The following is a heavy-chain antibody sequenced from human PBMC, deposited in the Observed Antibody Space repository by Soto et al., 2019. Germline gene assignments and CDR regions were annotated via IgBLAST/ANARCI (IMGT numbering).Heavy chain of an antibody. D-gene: IGHD1-20*01. J-gene: IGHJ4*02. CDR1: GFTFSNYA. V-gene: IGHV3-23*01. CDR2: ISGSGRST. CDR3: ARNGDEITGMIDY. Sequence: EVQLLESGGGLVQPGGSLRLSCAASGFTFSNYAMSWVRQAPGKGLEWVSTISGSGRSTYYADSVKGRFTISRDNSKNTLYLQMNILRAEDTAVYFCARNGDEITGMIDYWGQGTLVTVSS.